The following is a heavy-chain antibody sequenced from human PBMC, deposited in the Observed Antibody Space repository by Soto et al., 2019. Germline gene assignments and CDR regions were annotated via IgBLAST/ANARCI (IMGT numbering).Heavy chain of an antibody. D-gene: IGHD6-6*01. CDR3: ARDVLAARPQGGY. CDR1: GFTFSSYS. V-gene: IGHV3-21*01. CDR2: ISSSSSYI. Sequence: LRLSCAASGFTFSSYSMNWVRQAPGKGLEWVSSISSSSSYIYYADSVKGRFTISRDNAKNSLYLQMNSLRAEDTAVYYCARDVLAARPQGGYWGQGTLVTVSS. J-gene: IGHJ4*02.